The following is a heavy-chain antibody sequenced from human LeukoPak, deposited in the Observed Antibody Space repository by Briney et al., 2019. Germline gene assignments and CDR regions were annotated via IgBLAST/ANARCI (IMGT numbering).Heavy chain of an antibody. CDR1: GGSFSGYY. Sequence: SETLSLTCAVYGGSFSGYYWSWIRQPPGRGLEWIGEINHSGSTNYNPSLKSRVTISVDTSKNQFSLKLSSVTAADTAVYYCARARRWPGRGAFDIWGQGTMVTVSS. J-gene: IGHJ3*02. CDR3: ARARRWPGRGAFDI. V-gene: IGHV4-34*01. D-gene: IGHD1-26*01. CDR2: INHSGST.